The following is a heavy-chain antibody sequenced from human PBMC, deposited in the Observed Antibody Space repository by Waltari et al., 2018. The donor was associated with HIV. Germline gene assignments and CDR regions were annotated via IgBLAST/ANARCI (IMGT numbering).Heavy chain of an antibody. J-gene: IGHJ4*02. CDR1: GFTCSSVA. CDR3: ARGYSSSRWIPLYH. V-gene: IGHV3-33*01. D-gene: IGHD6-6*01. CDR2: FWSDGAEI. Sequence: QVQLVESGGGVVQTGRSLTLPRAGSGFTCSSVAIHWVRQSTGKGLEWLAVFWSDGAEISYADSVKGRFTVSKDSSQKTLYLHLTSLRAEDTALYYCARGYSSSRWIPLYHWGRGTLVTVSS.